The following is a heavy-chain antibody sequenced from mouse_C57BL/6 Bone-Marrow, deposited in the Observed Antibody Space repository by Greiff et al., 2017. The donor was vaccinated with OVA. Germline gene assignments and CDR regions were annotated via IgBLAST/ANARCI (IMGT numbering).Heavy chain of an antibody. Sequence: QVQLQQPGAELVRPGSSVKLSCKASGYTFTSYWMHWVKQRPIQGLEWIGNIDPSDSETHYNQKFKDKATLTVDKSSSTAYMQLSSLTSEDSAVYYCARGGLLRYLDVWGTGTTVTVSS. CDR3: ARGGLLRYLDV. V-gene: IGHV1-52*01. D-gene: IGHD2-3*01. CDR2: IDPSDSET. CDR1: GYTFTSYW. J-gene: IGHJ1*03.